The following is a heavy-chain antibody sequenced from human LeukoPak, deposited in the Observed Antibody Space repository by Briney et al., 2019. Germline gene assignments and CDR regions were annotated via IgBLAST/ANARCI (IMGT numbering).Heavy chain of an antibody. D-gene: IGHD6-19*01. CDR1: DGSISRYL. J-gene: IGHJ4*02. Sequence: SETLSLSCAVSDGSISRYLSSWIRQPAPKGLEWVGRIHTSGTTTYSPSFPSRATMSMDTSKKQISLRQRTVTAAHTAVYECVTERVSGFAGGFDYWGQGSLVTVSS. CDR3: VTERVSGFAGGFDY. V-gene: IGHV4-4*07. CDR2: IHTSGTT.